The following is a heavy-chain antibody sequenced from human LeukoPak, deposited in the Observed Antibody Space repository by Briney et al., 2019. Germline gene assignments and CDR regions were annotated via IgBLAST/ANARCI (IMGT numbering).Heavy chain of an antibody. D-gene: IGHD3-3*01. Sequence: SETLSLTCTVSGGSISSYYWSWIRQPPGKGLEWIGYIYYSGSTNYNPSLKSRVTISVDTSKNQFSLKLSSVTAADTAVYYCASFEFWSGYFDPWGQGTLVTVSS. CDR2: IYYSGST. V-gene: IGHV4-59*01. J-gene: IGHJ5*02. CDR1: GGSISSYY. CDR3: ASFEFWSGYFDP.